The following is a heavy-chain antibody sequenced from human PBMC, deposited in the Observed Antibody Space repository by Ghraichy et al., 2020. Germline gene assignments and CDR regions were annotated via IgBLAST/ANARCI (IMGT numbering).Heavy chain of an antibody. V-gene: IGHV3-30*02. J-gene: IGHJ6*02. CDR1: GFTFSDYG. CDR2: IRYDGSNK. D-gene: IGHD3-10*01. Sequence: GGSLRLSCAASGFTFSDYGMHWVRQAPCKGPEWLSLIRYDGSNKHYADSVKGRFTVSRDNSKNTLYLQMNSLGVEDTAVYYCAKDLAGAYYNHHYGMDVWGQGTTVTVSS. CDR3: AKDLAGAYYNHHYGMDV.